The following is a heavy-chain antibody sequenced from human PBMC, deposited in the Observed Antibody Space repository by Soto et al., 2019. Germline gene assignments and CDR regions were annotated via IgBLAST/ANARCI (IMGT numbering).Heavy chain of an antibody. J-gene: IGHJ6*02. D-gene: IGHD3-22*01. CDR1: GYTFTGYY. CDR2: INPNSGGT. V-gene: IGHV1-2*04. CDR3: ARYSPYGSSGYYYYYGMDV. Sequence: QVQLVQSGAEVKKPGASVKVSCKASGYTFTGYYMHWVRQAPGQGLEWMGWINPNSGGTNYAQKFQGWVTMTRDTSISTAYMELSRPRSDDTAVYYCARYSPYGSSGYYYYYGMDVWGQGTTVTVSS.